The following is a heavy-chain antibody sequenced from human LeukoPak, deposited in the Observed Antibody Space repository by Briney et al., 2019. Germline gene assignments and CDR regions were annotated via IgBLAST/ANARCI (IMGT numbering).Heavy chain of an antibody. Sequence: SETLSLTCTVSSGSISSHYWSWIRQPPGKGLEWIGYIYYSGSTNYNPSLKSRVTISVDTSKNQFSLKLSSVTAADTAVYYCARVTHYYFDYWGQGTLVTVSS. CDR3: ARVTHYYFDY. J-gene: IGHJ4*02. CDR2: IYYSGST. V-gene: IGHV4-59*11. D-gene: IGHD1-14*01. CDR1: SGSISSHY.